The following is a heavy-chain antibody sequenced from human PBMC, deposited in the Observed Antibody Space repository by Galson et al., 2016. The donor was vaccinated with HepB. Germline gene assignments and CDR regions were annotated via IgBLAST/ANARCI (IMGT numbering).Heavy chain of an antibody. CDR2: INHNGNT. Sequence: SETLSLTCAVYSGSFSGYYWTWIRQPPGKGLEWIGEINHNGNTNYSPSPKTQVTIAVDTSKKQFSLKVTSVTAADAAVYYCAGRGVSSEDWGPGTQVAVSS. J-gene: IGHJ4*02. CDR1: SGSFSGYY. CDR3: AGRGVSSED. V-gene: IGHV4-34*01.